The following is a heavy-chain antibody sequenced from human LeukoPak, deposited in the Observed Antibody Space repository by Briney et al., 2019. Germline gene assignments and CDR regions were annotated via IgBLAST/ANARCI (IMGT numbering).Heavy chain of an antibody. CDR1: GYTFTGYY. D-gene: IGHD3-22*01. V-gene: IGHV1-2*02. CDR3: ARQYDRSSGYYYLDWSSFDP. CDR2: INPNSGGP. J-gene: IGHJ5*02. Sequence: ASVKVSCKASGYTFTGYYMHCVRQAPGQGLEWMGWINPNSGGPNYAQKFQGRVTMTRDTSISTAYMELSTLRSDDTAVYYCARQYDRSSGYYYLDWSSFDPWGQGTLVTVSS.